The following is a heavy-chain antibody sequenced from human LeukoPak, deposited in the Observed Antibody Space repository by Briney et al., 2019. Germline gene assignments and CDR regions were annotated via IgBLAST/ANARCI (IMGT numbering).Heavy chain of an antibody. CDR3: ARRYSSSSGYDY. D-gene: IGHD6-6*01. V-gene: IGHV2-70*20. CDR1: GFPLSTSGMC. Sequence: ESGPALVKPTQTLTLTCTFSGFPLSTSGMCVSWVRQPPGKALEWLALIDWDDDKYYSTSLKTRLTISKDISKNQVVLTMTNMDPVDTATYYCARRYSSSSGYDYWGQGTLVTVSS. CDR2: IDWDDDK. J-gene: IGHJ4*02.